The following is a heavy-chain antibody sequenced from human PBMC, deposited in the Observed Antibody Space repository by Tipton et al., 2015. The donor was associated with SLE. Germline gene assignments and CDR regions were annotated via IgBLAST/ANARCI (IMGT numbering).Heavy chain of an antibody. D-gene: IGHD3-10*01. CDR2: IWYDGSNK. V-gene: IGHV3-33*01. Sequence: QLVQSGAEVKKPGASVKVSCKASGYTFTSYGMHWVRQAPGKGLEWVAVIWYDGSNKYYADSVKGRFTISRDNSKNTLYLQMNSLRAEDTAVYYCARDGSPELWFGESCYMDVWGKGTTVTVSS. CDR1: GYTFTSYG. CDR3: ARDGSPELWFGESCYMDV. J-gene: IGHJ6*03.